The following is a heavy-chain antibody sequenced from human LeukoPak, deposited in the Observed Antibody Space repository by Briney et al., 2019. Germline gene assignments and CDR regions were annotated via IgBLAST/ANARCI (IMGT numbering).Heavy chain of an antibody. Sequence: KPSETLSLTCAVYGGSFSGYYLSWIRQPPGKGLEWIGEINHSGSTNYNPSLKSRVTISVDTSKNQFSLKLSSVTAADTAVYYCARDFPHRIAAPNEGVWFDPWGQGTLVTVSS. D-gene: IGHD6-6*01. J-gene: IGHJ5*02. CDR3: ARDFPHRIAAPNEGVWFDP. V-gene: IGHV4-34*01. CDR1: GGSFSGYY. CDR2: INHSGST.